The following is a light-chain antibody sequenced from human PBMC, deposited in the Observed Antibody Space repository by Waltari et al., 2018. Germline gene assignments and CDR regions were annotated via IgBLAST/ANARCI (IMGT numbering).Light chain of an antibody. J-gene: IGLJ3*02. CDR1: SLRSYY. CDR2: RTN. Sequence: SSELTQDPAVSVALGQSVRITCKGASLRSYYASWNQQNPGQAPVLSIYRTNNRPSGIPAQVSGSSSGNTASLPITRAQAEDEAYYSCNSRDRSGNHWVFGGGTKLTVL. V-gene: IGLV3-19*01. CDR3: NSRDRSGNHWV.